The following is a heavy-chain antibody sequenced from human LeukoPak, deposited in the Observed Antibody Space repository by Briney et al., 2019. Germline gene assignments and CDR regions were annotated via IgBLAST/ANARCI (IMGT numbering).Heavy chain of an antibody. J-gene: IGHJ4*02. CDR2: IYYSGST. CDR1: GGPISSSSYY. CDR3: AVRSGLPDRIQLWLWDY. D-gene: IGHD5-18*01. Sequence: SETLSLTCTVSGGPISSSSYYWGWIRQPPGKGLEWIGSIYYSGSTYYNPSLKSRVTISVDTSKNQFSLKLSSVTAADTAVYYCAVRSGLPDRIQLWLWDYWGQGTLVTVSS. V-gene: IGHV4-39*07.